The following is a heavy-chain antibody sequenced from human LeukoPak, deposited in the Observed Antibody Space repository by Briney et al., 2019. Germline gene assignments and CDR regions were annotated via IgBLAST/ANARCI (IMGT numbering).Heavy chain of an antibody. J-gene: IGHJ6*03. CDR3: ARVRLGAGGYYYYMDV. D-gene: IGHD3-16*01. V-gene: IGHV4-61*02. Sequence: SETLSLTCTVSGYSISSGYYWSWIRQPAGKGLEWIGRIYTSGSTNYNPSLKSRVTISVDTSKNQFSLKLSSVTAADTAVYYCARVRLGAGGYYYYMDVWGKGTTVTISS. CDR1: GYSISSGYY. CDR2: IYTSGST.